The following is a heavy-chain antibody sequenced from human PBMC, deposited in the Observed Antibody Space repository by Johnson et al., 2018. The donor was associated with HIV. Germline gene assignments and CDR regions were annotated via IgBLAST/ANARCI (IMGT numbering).Heavy chain of an antibody. D-gene: IGHD3-22*01. Sequence: EVQLVESRGGLVQPGRSLRLSCAASGFTFDDYAMHWVRQAPGKGLEWVSGISWNSGSIGYVDSVKGRFTISRDNAKNSLYLQMNSLRAEDTAVYYCARTGRRVVVRGGAFDIWGQGTMVTVSS. CDR2: ISWNSGSI. V-gene: IGHV3-9*01. CDR1: GFTFDDYA. J-gene: IGHJ3*02. CDR3: ARTGRRVVVRGGAFDI.